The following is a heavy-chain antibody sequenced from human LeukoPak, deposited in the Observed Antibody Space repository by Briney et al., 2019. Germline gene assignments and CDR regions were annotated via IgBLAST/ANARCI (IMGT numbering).Heavy chain of an antibody. CDR2: IGDDGTTT. CDR1: GFAFNTYI. V-gene: IGHV3-23*01. D-gene: IGHD3-10*01. CDR3: ANRNYYGSGSYED. Sequence: QAGGSLRLSCAASGFAFNTYIMSWVRQAPGKRLEWVSVIGDDGTTTFYADSVKGRFTISRDNSKNMVYVQMNGLRVDDTAVYYCANRNYYGSGSYEDWGQGTLVTVSS. J-gene: IGHJ4*02.